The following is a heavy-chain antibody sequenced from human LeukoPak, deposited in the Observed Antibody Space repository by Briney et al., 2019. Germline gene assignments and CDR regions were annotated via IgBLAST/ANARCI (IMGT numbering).Heavy chain of an antibody. J-gene: IGHJ5*02. CDR1: GGSISSYY. CDR2: IYTSGST. Sequence: SETLSLTCTVSGGSISSYYWSWIRQPPGKGLEWIGYIYTSGSTNCNPSLKSRVTISVDTSKNQFSLKLSSVTAADTAVYYCARGITIFGVVPRFDPWGQGTLVTVSS. CDR3: ARGITIFGVVPRFDP. V-gene: IGHV4-4*09. D-gene: IGHD3-3*01.